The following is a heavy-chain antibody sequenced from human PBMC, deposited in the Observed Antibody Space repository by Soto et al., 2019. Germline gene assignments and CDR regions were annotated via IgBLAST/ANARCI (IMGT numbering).Heavy chain of an antibody. CDR2: IYYSGST. Sequence: KTSETLSLTCTVSGGSISSGGYYWSWIRQHPGKGLEWIGYIYYSGSTYYNPSLKGRVTISVDTSKNQFSLKLSSVTAADTAVYYCARILLLGYCSGGSCPGAFDIWGQGTMVTVSS. J-gene: IGHJ3*02. CDR1: GGSISSGGYY. CDR3: ARILLLGYCSGGSCPGAFDI. V-gene: IGHV4-31*03. D-gene: IGHD2-15*01.